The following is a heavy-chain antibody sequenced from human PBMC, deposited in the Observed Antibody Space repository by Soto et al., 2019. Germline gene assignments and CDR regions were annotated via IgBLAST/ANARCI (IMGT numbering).Heavy chain of an antibody. Sequence: SETLSPTCTVSGGSISSGGYTWSWIRQQPGKGLEWFGYIYYSGSTYYNPSLKSRVTISVDTSKNQFSLKLSSVTAADTAVYYCARDRMPRADCSRTSCSNYYYYYYGMDVWGQGTTVTVSS. CDR3: ARDRMPRADCSRTSCSNYYYYYYGMDV. J-gene: IGHJ6*02. D-gene: IGHD2-2*01. CDR2: IYYSGST. CDR1: GGSISSGGYT. V-gene: IGHV4-31*03.